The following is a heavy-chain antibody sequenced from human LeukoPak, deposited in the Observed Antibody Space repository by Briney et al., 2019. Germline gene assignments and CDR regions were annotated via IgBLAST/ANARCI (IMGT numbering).Heavy chain of an antibody. Sequence: GGSLRLSCAASGFTFSSYSMNWVRQAPGKGLEWVSSISSSSSYIYYADSVKGRFTISRGNDKNSLYLQMNSLRAEDTAVYYCARKYGSGSYHDYWGQGTLVTVSS. J-gene: IGHJ4*02. CDR2: ISSSSSYI. V-gene: IGHV3-21*01. D-gene: IGHD3-10*01. CDR3: ARKYGSGSYHDY. CDR1: GFTFSSYS.